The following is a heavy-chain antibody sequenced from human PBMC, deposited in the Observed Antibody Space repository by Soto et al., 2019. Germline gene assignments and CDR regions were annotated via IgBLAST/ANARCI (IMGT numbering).Heavy chain of an antibody. D-gene: IGHD6-13*01. CDR1: GFSLSTPGVG. CDR3: AQGNFDYSRPTVGWFDP. J-gene: IGHJ5*02. CDR2: IYWDDHK. Sequence: QITLEESGPTPVAPTQTLTLTCTVSGFSLSTPGVGVGWIRQPPGKALECLALIYWDDHKSYSPSLRSRLTITKDTSKNQVVLTLTNMDPVDAGIYYCAQGNFDYSRPTVGWFDPWGQGMQVTVSS. V-gene: IGHV2-5*02.